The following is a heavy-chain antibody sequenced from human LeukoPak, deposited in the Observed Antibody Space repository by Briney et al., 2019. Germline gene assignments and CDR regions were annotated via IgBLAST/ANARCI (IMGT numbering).Heavy chain of an antibody. CDR3: ARQYDYDSSGYYFGY. J-gene: IGHJ4*02. D-gene: IGHD3-22*01. CDR1: SGSIRNYH. V-gene: IGHV4-59*08. Sequence: PSETLSLICTVSSGSIRNYHWSWIRQPPGKGLEWVGYIYYSGSTNYNPSLESRVTISVDMSKNQFSLKLSSVTAADTAVYYCARQYDYDSSGYYFGYWGQGTLVSVFS. CDR2: IYYSGST.